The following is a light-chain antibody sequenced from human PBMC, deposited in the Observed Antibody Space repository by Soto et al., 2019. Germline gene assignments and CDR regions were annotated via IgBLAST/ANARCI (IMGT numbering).Light chain of an antibody. CDR2: AAS. CDR1: QNLKTY. CDR3: QQSFSSPPWT. V-gene: IGKV1-39*01. J-gene: IGKJ1*01. Sequence: DIQMTQSPSSLSAAVGDSVTITCRASQNLKTYLNWYQQNPGKAPNLLIYAASSLHSGVPSRFSGSGSGTDFTLTISRLQPEDFAPYYCQQSFSSPPWTLGQGTKVESK.